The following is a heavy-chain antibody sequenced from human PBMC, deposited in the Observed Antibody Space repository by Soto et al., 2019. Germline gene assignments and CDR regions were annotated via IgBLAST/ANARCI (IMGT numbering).Heavy chain of an antibody. V-gene: IGHV3-11*01. CDR2: ISSSGTI. Sequence: GGSLRLSCAASGFTFSDYYMSWIRQAPGKGLEWVAYISSSGTIYYGDSVMGRFTISRDNAKNTLFLQIDSLRAEDTALYYCASSIVGANRFDYWGQGALVTVSS. D-gene: IGHD1-26*01. CDR3: ASSIVGANRFDY. CDR1: GFTFSDYY. J-gene: IGHJ4*02.